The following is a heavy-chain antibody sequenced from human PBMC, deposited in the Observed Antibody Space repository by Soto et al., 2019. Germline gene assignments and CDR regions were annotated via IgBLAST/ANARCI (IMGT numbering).Heavy chain of an antibody. CDR3: ARLVQAPPFYNNNWYKSFDP. J-gene: IGHJ5*02. CDR1: GYTFTSYW. D-gene: IGHD6-13*01. Sequence: GESLKISCRASGYTFTSYWIVWVRQMPGKGLEWVGSIDPSDSYSTFSPSFEGRVTLSADRSISTAYLHWSSLKASDTAFYYCARLVQAPPFYNNNWYKSFDPWGPGTLVTVSS. CDR2: IDPSDSYS. V-gene: IGHV5-10-1*01.